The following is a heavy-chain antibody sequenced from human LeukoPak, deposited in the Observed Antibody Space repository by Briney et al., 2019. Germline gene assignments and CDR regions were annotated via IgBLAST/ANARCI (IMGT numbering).Heavy chain of an antibody. CDR3: ARRREGYFDL. CDR1: GGSFSGYY. CDR2: INHSGST. Sequence: SETLSLTCAVYGGSFSGYYWSWIRQPPGKGLEWIGEINHSGSTNYNPSLKSRVTISVDTSKNQFSLRLSSVTAADTAVYYCARRREGYFDLWGRGNLVTVSS. V-gene: IGHV4-34*01. J-gene: IGHJ2*01.